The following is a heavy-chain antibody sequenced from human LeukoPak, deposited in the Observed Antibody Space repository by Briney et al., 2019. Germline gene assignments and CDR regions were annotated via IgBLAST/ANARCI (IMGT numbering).Heavy chain of an antibody. CDR3: ARDLDRAMAAMVY. CDR2: IIPILGIA. CDR1: GGTFSSYA. D-gene: IGHD5-18*01. J-gene: IGHJ4*02. V-gene: IGHV1-69*04. Sequence: SVKVSCKASGGTFSSYAISWVRQAPGQGLEWMGRIIPILGIANYAQKFQGRVTITADKSTSTAYMELSSLRSEDTAEYYCARDLDRAMAAMVYWGQGTLVSVS.